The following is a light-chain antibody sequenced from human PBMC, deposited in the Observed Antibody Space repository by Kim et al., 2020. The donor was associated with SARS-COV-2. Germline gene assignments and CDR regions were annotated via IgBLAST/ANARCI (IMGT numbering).Light chain of an antibody. Sequence: DRYAVWYQQRPDRSPVLVIYEDDKRPSGIPERFSGSNSGNTATLTISGTQAMDEADYYCQAWDTATHVVFGGGTQLTVL. V-gene: IGLV3-1*01. CDR3: QAWDTATHVV. J-gene: IGLJ2*01. CDR1: DRY. CDR2: EDD.